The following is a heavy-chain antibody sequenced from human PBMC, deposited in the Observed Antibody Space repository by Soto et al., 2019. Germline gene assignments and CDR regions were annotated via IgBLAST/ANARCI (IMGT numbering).Heavy chain of an antibody. CDR1: GFTLSSYG. V-gene: IGHV3-30*18. D-gene: IGHD2-15*01. J-gene: IGHJ3*02. CDR2: ISYDGSNK. CDR3: AKDLTATRRPDNAFDI. Sequence: PGGSLRLSCGASGFTLSSYGMHRVRQAPGKGLEWVAVISYDGSNKYYADSVKGRFTISRDNSKNTLYLQMNSLRAEDTAVYYCAKDLTATRRPDNAFDIWGQGTMVTVSS.